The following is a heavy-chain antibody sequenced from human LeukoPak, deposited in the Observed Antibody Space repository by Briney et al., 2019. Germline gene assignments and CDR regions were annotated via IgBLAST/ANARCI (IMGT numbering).Heavy chain of an antibody. J-gene: IGHJ6*04. Sequence: GGSLRLTCAASGITVSTNYMNWVRQAPGKGLEWVSVIYSTDKTNYADSVQGRFTISRGPSKNTVYLQMNSLRGEDTAVYYCAREIGYYFDNHSSRLRGRFDVWGTGTTVIVSS. CDR2: IYSTDKT. CDR3: AREIGYYFDNHSSRLRGRFDV. V-gene: IGHV3-53*01. D-gene: IGHD3-22*01. CDR1: GITVSTNY.